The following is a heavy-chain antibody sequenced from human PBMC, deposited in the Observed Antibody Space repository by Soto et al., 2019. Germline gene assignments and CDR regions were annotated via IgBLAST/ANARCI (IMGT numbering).Heavy chain of an antibody. Sequence: SVKVSCKASGGTFSSCAISWVRQAPGQGLEWMGGIIPIFGTANYAQKFQGRVTITADESTSTAYMELSSLRSEDTAVYYCARVGPYYDSSGYWFDPWGQGTLVTVSS. V-gene: IGHV1-69*13. J-gene: IGHJ5*02. CDR1: GGTFSSCA. CDR2: IIPIFGTA. D-gene: IGHD3-22*01. CDR3: ARVGPYYDSSGYWFDP.